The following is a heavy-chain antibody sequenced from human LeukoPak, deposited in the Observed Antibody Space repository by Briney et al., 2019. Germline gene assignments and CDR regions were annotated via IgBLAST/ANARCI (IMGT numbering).Heavy chain of an antibody. V-gene: IGHV3-23*01. J-gene: IGHJ6*02. CDR3: AKGRLSSSWYLRDYYYYGMDV. CDR2: ISGSGGST. Sequence: GGSLRLSCAASGFTFSSYAMSWVRQAPGKGLEWVSAISGSGGSTYYADSVKGRFTISRDNSKNTLYLQMNSLRAEDTAVYYCAKGRLSSSWYLRDYYYYGMDVWGQGTTVTVSS. D-gene: IGHD6-13*01. CDR1: GFTFSSYA.